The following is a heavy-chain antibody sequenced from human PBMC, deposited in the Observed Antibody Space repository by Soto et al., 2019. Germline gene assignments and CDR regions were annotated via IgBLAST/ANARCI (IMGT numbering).Heavy chain of an antibody. D-gene: IGHD3-3*01. V-gene: IGHV1-8*01. J-gene: IGHJ4*02. CDR2: MNPNSGNT. Sequence: GASVKVSCKASGYTFTSYDINWVRRATGQGLEWMGWMNPNSGNTGYAQKFQGRVTMTRNTSISTAYMELSSLRSEDTAVYYCARAYYDFWSGYYTRFDYWGQGTLVTVSS. CDR1: GYTFTSYD. CDR3: ARAYYDFWSGYYTRFDY.